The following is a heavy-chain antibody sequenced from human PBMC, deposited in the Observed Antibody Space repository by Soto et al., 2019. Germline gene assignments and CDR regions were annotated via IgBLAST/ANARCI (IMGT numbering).Heavy chain of an antibody. CDR3: ARDILSVGPRANDAFDV. D-gene: IGHD2-8*02. J-gene: IGHJ3*01. CDR2: INPDTGNT. Sequence: QVQLVQSGAEVRKPGASVNISCRASGFTFSDNLINWVHQAPGQSLEWVGWINPDTGNTRYSQTFQGRVTISRHSSASIAYVEVTDLPSEDTAVYYCARDILSVGPRANDAFDVWGQGTMVIVSS. CDR1: GFTFSDNL. V-gene: IGHV1-3*01.